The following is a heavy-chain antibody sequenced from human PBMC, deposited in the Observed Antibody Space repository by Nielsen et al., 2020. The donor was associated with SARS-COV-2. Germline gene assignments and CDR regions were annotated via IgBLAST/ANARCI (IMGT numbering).Heavy chain of an antibody. Sequence: GGSLRLSCAASGFTFSSYGMHWVRQAPGKGLEWVAVIWYDGSNKYYADSVKGRFTISRDNSKNTLYLQMNSLKMEDTAVYYCSSPTVAYWGQGTLVTVSS. D-gene: IGHD4-23*01. CDR3: SSPTVAY. J-gene: IGHJ4*02. V-gene: IGHV3-33*01. CDR2: IWYDGSNK. CDR1: GFTFSSYG.